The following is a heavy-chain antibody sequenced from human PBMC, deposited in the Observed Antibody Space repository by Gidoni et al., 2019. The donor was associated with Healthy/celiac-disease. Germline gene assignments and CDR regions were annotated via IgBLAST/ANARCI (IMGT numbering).Heavy chain of an antibody. D-gene: IGHD3-9*01. CDR3: ARGSVLTGYYISY. CDR2: IAYDGSNK. Sequence: QVQLVESGGGVVQPGGSLRLSCAASGFTFSSYAMHWVRQAPGKGREWVAVIAYDGSNKYYADSGKGRFTISRDNSKNTLYLQMNSLRAEDTAVYYCARGSVLTGYYISYWGQGTLVTVSS. CDR1: GFTFSSYA. J-gene: IGHJ4*02. V-gene: IGHV3-30-3*01.